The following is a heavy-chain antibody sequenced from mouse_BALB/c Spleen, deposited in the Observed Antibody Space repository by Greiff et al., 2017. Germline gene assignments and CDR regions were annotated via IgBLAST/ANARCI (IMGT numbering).Heavy chain of an antibody. CDR1: GFTFSSYA. V-gene: IGHV5-9-4*01. Sequence: EVHLVESGGGLVKPGGSLKLSCAASGFTFSSYAMSWVRQSPEKRLEWVAEISSGGSYTYYPDTVTGRFTISRDNAKNTLYLEMSSLRSEDTAMYYCAGVRYYDYGGAYFDYWGQGTTLTVSS. CDR3: AGVRYYDYGGAYFDY. CDR2: ISSGGSYT. J-gene: IGHJ2*01. D-gene: IGHD2-4*01.